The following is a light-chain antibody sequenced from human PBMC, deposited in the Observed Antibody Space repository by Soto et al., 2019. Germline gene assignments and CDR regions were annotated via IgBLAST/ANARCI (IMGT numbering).Light chain of an antibody. CDR1: QSVSSY. CDR2: DAS. V-gene: IGKV3-20*01. J-gene: IGKJ1*01. CDR3: QQYGSSRET. Sequence: EIVLTQSPATLSLSPGERATLSCRASQSVSSYLAWYQQKPGQAPRLLIYDASSRATGIPDRFSGSGSGTDFTLTISSMEPEDFSVYYCQQYGSSRETFGQGTKVEIK.